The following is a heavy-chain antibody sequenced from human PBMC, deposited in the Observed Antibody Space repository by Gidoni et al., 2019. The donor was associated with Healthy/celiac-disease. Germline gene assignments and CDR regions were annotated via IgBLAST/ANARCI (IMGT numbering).Heavy chain of an antibody. D-gene: IGHD2-21*02. CDR2: IYWDDDK. J-gene: IGHJ4*02. V-gene: IGHV2-5*02. CDR1: GFSLGTSGVG. Sequence: QITLKESGPTLVKPTQTLTLTCTFSGFSLGTSGVGVGWIRQPPGKALEWLALIYWDDDKRYSPSLKSRLTITKDTSKNQVVLTMTNMDPVDTATYYCAHRPRYCGGDCPDYWGQGTLVTVSS. CDR3: AHRPRYCGGDCPDY.